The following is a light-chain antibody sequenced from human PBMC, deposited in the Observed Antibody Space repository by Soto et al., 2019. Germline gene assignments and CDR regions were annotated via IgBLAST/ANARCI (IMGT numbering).Light chain of an antibody. CDR2: EGS. Sequence: QSALTQPASVSGSRGQSITISCTGTSSDVGTYNLVSWYEQHPGKAPKLMIYEGSKRPSGVSNRFSGSKSGNTASLTISGLQAEDEADYYCCSYARGSTYVFGTGTKLTVL. CDR3: CSYARGSTYV. V-gene: IGLV2-23*01. CDR1: SSDVGTYNL. J-gene: IGLJ1*01.